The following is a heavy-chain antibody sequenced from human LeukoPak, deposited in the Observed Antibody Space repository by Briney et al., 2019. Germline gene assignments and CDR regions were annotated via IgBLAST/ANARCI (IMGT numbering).Heavy chain of an antibody. CDR2: IIAFFGTS. Sequence: SVKVSCKASGGTVSNYAISWVRQAPGQGLEWMRGIIAFFGTSNYAQKFQGRVTITKDKSTSTAYMELSSLSSEDTAVYYCASGPRVISLESWGQGTLVIVSS. J-gene: IGHJ4*02. CDR1: GGTVSNYA. D-gene: IGHD2/OR15-2a*01. CDR3: ASGPRVISLES. V-gene: IGHV1-69*05.